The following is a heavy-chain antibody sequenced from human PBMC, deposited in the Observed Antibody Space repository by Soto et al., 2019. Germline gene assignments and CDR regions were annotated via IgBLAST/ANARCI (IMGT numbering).Heavy chain of an antibody. V-gene: IGHV1-69*04. CDR1: GGTFSSYT. CDR3: AREGTHYDFTDAVYYYYYMDV. D-gene: IGHD3-3*01. J-gene: IGHJ6*03. CDR2: IIPILGIA. Sequence: GASVKVSCKASGGTFSSYTISWVRQAPGQGLEWMGRIIPILGIANYAQKFQGRVTITADKSTSTAYMELSSLRSEDTAEYYCAREGTHYDFTDAVYYYYYMDVWGKGTTVTVSS.